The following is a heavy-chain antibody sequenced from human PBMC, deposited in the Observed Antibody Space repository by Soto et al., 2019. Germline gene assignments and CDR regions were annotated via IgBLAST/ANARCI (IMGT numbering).Heavy chain of an antibody. Sequence: QLQLQESGSGLVKPSQTLSLTCAVSGGSISSGGYSWSWIRQPPGKGLEWIGYIYHSGSTNYNPPLKIRVTISLDSSKNQFSLKLSSVTAADTAVYYCASGPIGDYTDGFDYCGQGTLVTVSS. CDR2: IYHSGST. CDR1: GGSISSGGYS. CDR3: ASGPIGDYTDGFDY. V-gene: IGHV4-30-2*01. J-gene: IGHJ4*02. D-gene: IGHD4-17*01.